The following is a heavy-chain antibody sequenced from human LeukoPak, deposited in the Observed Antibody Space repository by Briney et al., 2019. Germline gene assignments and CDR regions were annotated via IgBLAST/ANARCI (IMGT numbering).Heavy chain of an antibody. D-gene: IGHD6-13*01. CDR1: GFTFSNYG. CDR3: ARVQSGNYFDY. J-gene: IGHJ4*02. CDR2: IWYDGSNK. Sequence: GGSLRPSCAASGFTFSNYGMHWVRQAPGKGLEWVAVIWYDGSNKYYADSVKGRFTISRDNSKNTLYLQMNSLRAEDTAVYYCARVQSGNYFDYWGQGTLVTVSS. V-gene: IGHV3-33*08.